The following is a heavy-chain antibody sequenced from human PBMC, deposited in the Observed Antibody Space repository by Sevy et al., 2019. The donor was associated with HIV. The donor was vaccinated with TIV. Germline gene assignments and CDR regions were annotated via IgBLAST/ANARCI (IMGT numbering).Heavy chain of an antibody. CDR3: ASHYYDSTGYYYPLDY. D-gene: IGHD3-22*01. Sequence: GESLKISCTASGFTFSSYAMYWVRQAPGKGLEWVAVISIDGNNKEYADSVKGRFTISRDNSKNTLYLQMNSLRAEDTAVYYCASHYYDSTGYYYPLDYWGQGTLVTVSS. CDR2: ISIDGNNK. V-gene: IGHV3-30*04. J-gene: IGHJ4*02. CDR1: GFTFSSYA.